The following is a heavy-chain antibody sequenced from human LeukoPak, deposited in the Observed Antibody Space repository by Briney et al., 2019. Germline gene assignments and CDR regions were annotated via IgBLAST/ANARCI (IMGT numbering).Heavy chain of an antibody. J-gene: IGHJ4*02. Sequence: SETLSLTCAVSGGSIGSTSYYWTWIRQPPGKGLEWIGSISYSGSTYYNPSLKSRVTISVDTSKNQFSLKLTSVTAADTAVYYCARSWIQLWLGDLTFDYWGQGTLVTVSS. CDR3: ARSWIQLWLGDLTFDY. V-gene: IGHV4-39*01. D-gene: IGHD5-18*01. CDR2: ISYSGST. CDR1: GGSIGSTSYY.